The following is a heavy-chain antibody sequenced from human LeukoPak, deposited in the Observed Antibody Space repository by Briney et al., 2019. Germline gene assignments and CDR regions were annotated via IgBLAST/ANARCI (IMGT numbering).Heavy chain of an antibody. D-gene: IGHD1-26*01. Sequence: PSQTLSLTCTVSGGSISSGSYYWSWIRQPAGKGLEWIGRIYTSGSTNYNPPLKSRVTISVDTSKNQFSLKLSSVTAADTAAYYCARAPAWGYFDYWGQGTLVTVSS. J-gene: IGHJ4*02. V-gene: IGHV4-61*02. CDR1: GGSISSGSYY. CDR2: IYTSGST. CDR3: ARAPAWGYFDY.